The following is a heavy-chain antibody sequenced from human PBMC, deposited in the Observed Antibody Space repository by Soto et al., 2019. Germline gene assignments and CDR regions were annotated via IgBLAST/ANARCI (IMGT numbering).Heavy chain of an antibody. V-gene: IGHV4-4*02. D-gene: IGHD2-15*01. CDR2: LNQRGRP. J-gene: IGHJ5*02. Sequence: QVPLHASGPGPVKPSGTLSLTGAVTSGTIRRNNWWTWVRQPPGKGLEWIGELNQRGRPNHNTSPRSRVTVSVDRSKSQFFLKLSSVTGADTAIYYCAGLGMVAAHREFDPWGQGTLVTVSS. CDR3: AGLGMVAAHREFDP. CDR1: SGTIRRNNW.